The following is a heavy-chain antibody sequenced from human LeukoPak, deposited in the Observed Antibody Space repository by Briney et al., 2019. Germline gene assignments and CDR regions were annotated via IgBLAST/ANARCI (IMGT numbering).Heavy chain of an antibody. CDR1: GFTFSSYA. J-gene: IGHJ6*03. CDR3: AKDTASTPYYYYYMDV. Sequence: GGSLRRSCAASGFTFSSYAMSWVRQAPGKGLEWVSAISGSGGSTYYADSVKGRFTISRDNSKNTLYLQMNSLRAEDTAVYYCAKDTASTPYYYYYMDVWGKGTTVTVSS. CDR2: ISGSGGST. V-gene: IGHV3-23*01.